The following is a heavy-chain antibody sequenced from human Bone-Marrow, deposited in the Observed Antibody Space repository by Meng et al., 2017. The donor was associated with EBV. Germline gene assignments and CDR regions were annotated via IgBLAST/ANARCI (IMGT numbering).Heavy chain of an antibody. D-gene: IGHD6-13*01. V-gene: IGHV1-3*01. CDR2: INAGNGNT. J-gene: IGHJ4*02. Sequence: QGQLVQSGAEVKKPGASVKVSCKASGYTFTSYAMHWVRQAPGQRLEWMGWINAGNGNTKYSQKFQGRVTITRDTSASTAYMELSSLRSEDTAVYYCARVYIPTTAAALFDYWGQGTLVTVSS. CDR1: GYTFTSYA. CDR3: ARVYIPTTAAALFDY.